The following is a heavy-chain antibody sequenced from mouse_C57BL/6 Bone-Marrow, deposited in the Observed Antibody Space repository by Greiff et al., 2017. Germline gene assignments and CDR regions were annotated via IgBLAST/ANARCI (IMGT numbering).Heavy chain of an antibody. V-gene: IGHV5-17*01. J-gene: IGHJ2*01. CDR3: ARPGITTVDY. CDR2: ISSGSSTI. CDR1: GFTFSDYG. D-gene: IGHD1-1*01. Sequence: EVQLQQSGGGLVKPGGSLKLSCAASGFTFSDYGMHWVRQAPEKGLEWVAYISSGSSTIYYADTVKGRFTISRDNAKNTLFLQMTSLRSEDTAMYYCARPGITTVDYWGQGTTLTVSS.